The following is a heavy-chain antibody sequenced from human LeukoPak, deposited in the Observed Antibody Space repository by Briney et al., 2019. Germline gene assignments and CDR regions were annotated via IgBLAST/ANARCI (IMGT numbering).Heavy chain of an antibody. CDR3: ARDMGYPYYYMDV. D-gene: IGHD3-16*02. V-gene: IGHV4-38-2*02. CDR1: GYSISSGYY. CDR2: IYHSGST. Sequence: PSETLSLTCTVSGYSISSGYYWGWIRQPPGKGLEWIGSIYHSGSTYYNPSLKSRVTISVDTSKNQFSLKLSSVTAADTAVYYCARDMGYPYYYMDVWGKGTTVTVSS. J-gene: IGHJ6*03.